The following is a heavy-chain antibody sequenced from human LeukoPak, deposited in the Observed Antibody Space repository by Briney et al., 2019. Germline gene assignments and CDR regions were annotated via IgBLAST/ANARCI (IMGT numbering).Heavy chain of an antibody. CDR1: GYTFTGYY. J-gene: IGHJ4*02. V-gene: IGHV1-2*06. Sequence: GASVKVSCKASGYTFTGYYMHWVRQAPGQGLEWMGRINPNSGGTNYAQKFQGRVTMTRDTSISTAYMKLSRLRSDDTAVYYCASVDYYDSSGYRDYWGQGTLVTVSS. D-gene: IGHD3-22*01. CDR2: INPNSGGT. CDR3: ASVDYYDSSGYRDY.